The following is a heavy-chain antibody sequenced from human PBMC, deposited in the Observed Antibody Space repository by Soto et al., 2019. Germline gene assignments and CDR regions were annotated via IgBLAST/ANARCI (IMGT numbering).Heavy chain of an antibody. CDR2: LYDVDGS. V-gene: IGHV3-53*01. CDR3: APWPEREHAFDV. CDR1: GLTISGKKY. Sequence: DVQLLESGGGLIQPGESLRLSCAAFGLTISGKKYVAWVRQAPGKGLEWVSALYDVDGSFYADSVTGRFTTSSDSSKTTVYLPMNDLRPEDTAVYYCAPWPEREHAFDVWGKGTTVTISS. D-gene: IGHD1-1*01. J-gene: IGHJ3*01.